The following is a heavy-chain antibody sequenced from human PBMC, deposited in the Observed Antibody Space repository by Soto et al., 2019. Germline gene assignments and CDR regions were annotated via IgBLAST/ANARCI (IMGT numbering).Heavy chain of an antibody. D-gene: IGHD2-2*01. J-gene: IGHJ5*02. CDR2: IFYTGTT. V-gene: IGHV4-39*02. CDR3: ARLVVVAPVANA. Sequence: GPGPGYTSETLSLTCSVSGGSISYNSYYWGWIRQPPGKGLEWVGGIFYTGTTYYSPSLKDRVTIPVDTSKNSFSLNLTSVTAADTAVYFCARLVVVAPVANAWGQGTLVTVSS. CDR1: GGSISYNSYY.